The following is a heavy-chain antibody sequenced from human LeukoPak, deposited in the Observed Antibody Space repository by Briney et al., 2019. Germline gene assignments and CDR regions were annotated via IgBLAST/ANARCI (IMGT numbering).Heavy chain of an antibody. J-gene: IGHJ4*02. Sequence: GGSLRLSRAASGFTFSSYAMSWVRQAPGKGLEWVSAISGSGGSTYYADSVKGRFTISRDNSKNTLYLQMNSLRAEDTAVYYCAKVGSSSQASPLYWGQGTLVTVSS. V-gene: IGHV3-23*01. CDR3: AKVGSSSQASPLY. CDR1: GFTFSSYA. D-gene: IGHD6-13*01. CDR2: ISGSGGST.